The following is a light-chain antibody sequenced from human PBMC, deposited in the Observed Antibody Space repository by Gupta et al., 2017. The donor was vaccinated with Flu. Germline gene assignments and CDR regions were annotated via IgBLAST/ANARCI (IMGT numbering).Light chain of an antibody. Sequence: QSALTQPASVSGSPGQSITISCTGTSSDVGRYNYVSWYQQYPDKAPKVIIYEVSNRPSEVSNRGSGSKSGSTASMTISGLQVEDDADYYCSSFTSSDTVVFGGGTKLTVL. CDR1: SSDVGRYNY. J-gene: IGLJ3*02. CDR2: EVS. CDR3: SSFTSSDTVV. V-gene: IGLV2-14*01.